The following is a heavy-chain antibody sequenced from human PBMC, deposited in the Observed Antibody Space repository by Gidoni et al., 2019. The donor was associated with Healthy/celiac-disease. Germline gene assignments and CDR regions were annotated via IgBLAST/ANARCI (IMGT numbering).Heavy chain of an antibody. CDR2: TGNKANSYTT. V-gene: IGHV3-72*01. Sequence: EVPLVESGGGLVQPGGSLRLSCAPAGFTFSDHYMDWGRQAPGKGLEWVGRTGNKANSYTTEYAASVKGRFTISRDDSKNSLYLQMNSLKTEDTAVYYCARAGAYWGQGTLVTVSS. CDR1: GFTFSDHY. CDR3: ARAGAY. J-gene: IGHJ4*02.